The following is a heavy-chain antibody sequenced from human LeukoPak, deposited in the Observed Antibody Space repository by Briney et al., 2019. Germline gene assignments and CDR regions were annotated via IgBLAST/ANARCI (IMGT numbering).Heavy chain of an antibody. CDR2: ISYDGSNK. J-gene: IGHJ3*02. V-gene: IGHV3-30*18. D-gene: IGHD6-6*01. CDR1: GFTFSSYG. CDR3: AKDRLAASPDAFDI. Sequence: GGSLRLSCAASGFTFSSYGMHWVRQAPGKGLEWVAVISYDGSNKYYADSVKGRFTISRDNSKNTLYLQMNSLRAEDTAVYYCAKDRLAASPDAFDIWGQGTMVTVSP.